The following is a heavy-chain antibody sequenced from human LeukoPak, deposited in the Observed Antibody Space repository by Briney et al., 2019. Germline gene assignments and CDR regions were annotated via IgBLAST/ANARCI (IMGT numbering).Heavy chain of an antibody. CDR3: AKGGSGWPFEY. J-gene: IGHJ4*01. V-gene: IGHV4-4*07. CDR2: ISTAGST. D-gene: IGHD6-19*01. Sequence: PSETLSLTCSVSGGSLSSYYWSWIRQPAGKGLEWVGRISTAGSTTHNTSLKSRVTMSVDTSKNQFSLKLSSVTAADTAIYYCAKGGSGWPFEYWGQGILVTVSS. CDR1: GGSLSSYY.